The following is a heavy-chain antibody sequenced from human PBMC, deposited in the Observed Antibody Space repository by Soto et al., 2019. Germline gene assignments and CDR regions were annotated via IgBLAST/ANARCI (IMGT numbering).Heavy chain of an antibody. J-gene: IGHJ5*02. CDR3: ATMMRGLIHWLDP. CDR1: GDTFSNFD. D-gene: IGHD2-15*01. Sequence: QVQLVQSGAEVKRPGASVKVSCKASGDTFSNFDFNWVRQATGQGPEWMGWMYPNNGQTAYARTFQGRVTMTWNSSTSTAYMELSSLTSEDPAVYYCATMMRGLIHWLDPWGQGTLVTVSS. V-gene: IGHV1-8*01. CDR2: MYPNNGQT.